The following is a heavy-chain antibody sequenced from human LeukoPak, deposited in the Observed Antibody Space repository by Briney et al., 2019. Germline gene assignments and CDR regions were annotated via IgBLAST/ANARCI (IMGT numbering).Heavy chain of an antibody. V-gene: IGHV1-46*01. CDR1: GYTITNNY. Sequence: GASVKVSCKASGYTITNNYMHWVRQAPGQGLEWMGVTNPSGTGTSYAQKFQGRITMSRDTSTSTVYMELSSLRSEDTAFYYCATDHSMANTAWWFDPWGQGTLVTVSS. CDR2: TNPSGTGT. D-gene: IGHD5-24*01. J-gene: IGHJ5*02. CDR3: ATDHSMANTAWWFDP.